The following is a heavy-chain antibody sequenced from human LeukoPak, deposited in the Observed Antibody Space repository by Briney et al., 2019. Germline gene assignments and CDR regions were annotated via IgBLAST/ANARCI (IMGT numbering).Heavy chain of an antibody. CDR2: ISSSSSYI. CDR3: AREGVYYDILTGYPPFDY. Sequence: GGSLRLSCAASGFTFSSYSMNWVRQAPGKGLEWVSSISSSSSYIYYADSVKGRFTISRDNAKNSLYPQMNSLRAEDTAVYYCAREGVYYDILTGYPPFDYWGQGTLVTVSS. J-gene: IGHJ4*02. CDR1: GFTFSSYS. V-gene: IGHV3-21*01. D-gene: IGHD3-9*01.